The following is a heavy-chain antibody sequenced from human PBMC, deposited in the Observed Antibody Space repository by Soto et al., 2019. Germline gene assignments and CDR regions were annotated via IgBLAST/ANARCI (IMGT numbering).Heavy chain of an antibody. Sequence: EVQLVGSGGGLVQPGGSLRLSCAASGFTVSSNYMSWVRQAPGKGLEWVSVIYSSGSTYYADSVKGRFTISRDNSKNTLYLQMNSLRAEDTAVYYCARDRIPTGMDVWGQGTTVTVSS. V-gene: IGHV3-66*01. CDR3: ARDRIPTGMDV. J-gene: IGHJ6*02. CDR2: IYSSGST. CDR1: GFTVSSNY.